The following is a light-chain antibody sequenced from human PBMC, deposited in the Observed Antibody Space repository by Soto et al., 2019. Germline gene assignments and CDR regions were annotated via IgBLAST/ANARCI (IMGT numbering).Light chain of an antibody. CDR3: NSYSSSTFYV. Sequence: QSALAQPASVSGSPGQSITISCTGSSSDIASFNYVSWYQQYPGKAPKLLIYQVTSRASGVSHRFSVSKFGDTASLTISGLQLEDEAEYYCNSYSSSTFYVFGTGTKLTVL. J-gene: IGLJ1*01. CDR1: SSDIASFNY. V-gene: IGLV2-14*01. CDR2: QVT.